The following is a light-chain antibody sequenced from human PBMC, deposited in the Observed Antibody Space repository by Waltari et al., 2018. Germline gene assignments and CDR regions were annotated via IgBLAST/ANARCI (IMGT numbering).Light chain of an antibody. CDR1: QSVSSY. V-gene: IGKV3-11*01. CDR3: QQRRDWPIT. CDR2: DAS. Sequence: DSVLTQSPASLSLSPGERATLSCRASQSVSSYLAWYQQNPGKAPRLLIYDASNRATGIPARFSGSGSGTDFTLTISSLEPEDFAVYYCQQRRDWPITFGQGTRLEIK. J-gene: IGKJ5*01.